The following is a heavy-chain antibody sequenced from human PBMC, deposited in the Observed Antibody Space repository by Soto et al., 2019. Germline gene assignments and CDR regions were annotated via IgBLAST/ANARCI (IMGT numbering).Heavy chain of an antibody. Sequence: SETLSLTCTVSGGSISSGDYYWSWIRQPPGKGLEWIGYIYYSGSTYYNPSLKSRVTISVDTSKNQFSLKLSSVTAADTAVYYCARDPESGYGYDYWGQGTLVTVSS. CDR1: GGSISSGDYY. J-gene: IGHJ4*02. CDR2: IYYSGST. D-gene: IGHD3-22*01. V-gene: IGHV4-30-4*01. CDR3: ARDPESGYGYDY.